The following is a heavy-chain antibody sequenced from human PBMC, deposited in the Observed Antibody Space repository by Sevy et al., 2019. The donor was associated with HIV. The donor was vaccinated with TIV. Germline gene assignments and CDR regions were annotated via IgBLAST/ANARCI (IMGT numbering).Heavy chain of an antibody. V-gene: IGHV3-23*01. CDR3: AKDLFSAPSPTFWEYYFDY. J-gene: IGHJ4*02. Sequence: GGSLRLSCAASGFTFSSYAMSWVRQAPGKGLEWVSAISGSGGSTYYADSVKGRFTISRDNSKNTLYLQLNSLRAEDTAVYYCAKDLFSAPSPTFWEYYFDYWGQGTLVTVSS. CDR1: GFTFSSYA. D-gene: IGHD3-3*01. CDR2: ISGSGGST.